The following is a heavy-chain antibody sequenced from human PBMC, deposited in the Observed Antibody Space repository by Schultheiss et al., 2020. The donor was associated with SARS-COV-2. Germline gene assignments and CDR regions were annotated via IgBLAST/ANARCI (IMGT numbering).Heavy chain of an antibody. CDR2: IYYSGST. Sequence: SQTLSLTCAVYGGSFSGYYWSWIRQPPGKGLEWIGYIYYSGSTNYNPSLKSRVTISVDTSKIQFSLKLSSVTASDTAMYYCAREGGPHTYDNVDHFYYYMGVWGKGTSVTVSS. D-gene: IGHD5-18*01. CDR3: AREGGPHTYDNVDHFYYYMGV. V-gene: IGHV4-59*01. CDR1: GGSFSGYY. J-gene: IGHJ6*03.